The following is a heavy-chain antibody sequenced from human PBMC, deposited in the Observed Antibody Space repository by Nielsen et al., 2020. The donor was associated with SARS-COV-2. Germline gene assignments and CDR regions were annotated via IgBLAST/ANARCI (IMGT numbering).Heavy chain of an antibody. V-gene: IGHV6-1*01. CDR2: TYYRSKWYN. Sequence: SCAISGDSVSSSSAAWNWIRQSPSRGLEWLGRTYYRSKWYNDYAVSVKSRITINPDTSKNQFSLHLNSVTPEDTAVYYCAREDGEVGSPQGIATWGQGTTVTVSS. J-gene: IGHJ6*02. CDR1: GDSVSSSSAA. CDR3: AREDGEVGSPQGIAT. D-gene: IGHD6-13*01.